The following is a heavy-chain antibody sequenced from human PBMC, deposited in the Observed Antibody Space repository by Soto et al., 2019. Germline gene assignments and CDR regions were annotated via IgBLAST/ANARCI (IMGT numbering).Heavy chain of an antibody. J-gene: IGHJ4*02. Sequence: GGSLRLSCAASGFTFSSYGVHWVRQAPGKGLEWVALIWYDGSNKYYADSVKGRFTISRDNSKNTLYLQMNSLRAEDTAVYYCARTGNCSSTSCYEGPWYFDYWGQGTVVTVSS. CDR1: GFTFSSYG. D-gene: IGHD2-2*01. CDR3: ARTGNCSSTSCYEGPWYFDY. V-gene: IGHV3-33*01. CDR2: IWYDGSNK.